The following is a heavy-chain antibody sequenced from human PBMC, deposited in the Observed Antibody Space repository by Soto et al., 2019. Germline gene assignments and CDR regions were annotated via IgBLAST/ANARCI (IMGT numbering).Heavy chain of an antibody. V-gene: IGHV6-1*01. Sequence: SQTLSLTCVISGDSVSSNSAAWNWIRQSPSRGLEWLGRTYYRSKWYNDYAVSVKSRITINPDTSKNQFSLQLNSVTPEDTAVYYCAREVTMIVVVIRASYGMDVWCQGTTVTVSS. J-gene: IGHJ6*02. CDR2: TYYRSKWYN. D-gene: IGHD3-22*01. CDR1: GDSVSSNSAA. CDR3: AREVTMIVVVIRASYGMDV.